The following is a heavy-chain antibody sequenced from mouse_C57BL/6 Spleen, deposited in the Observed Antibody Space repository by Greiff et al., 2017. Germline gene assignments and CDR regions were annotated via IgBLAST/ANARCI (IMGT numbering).Heavy chain of an antibody. V-gene: IGHV1-55*01. Sequence: QVQLQQPGAELVKPGASVKLSCKASGYTFTSYWMHWVKQRPGHGLEWIGDIDPVTGDTNYNQKFKGKATLTVDTSSSTAYMKLRSLTSEDSAVYYCTFYYRSRYFDYWGQGTTLTVSS. J-gene: IGHJ2*01. CDR2: IDPVTGDT. CDR3: TFYYRSRYFDY. CDR1: GYTFTSYW. D-gene: IGHD1-1*01.